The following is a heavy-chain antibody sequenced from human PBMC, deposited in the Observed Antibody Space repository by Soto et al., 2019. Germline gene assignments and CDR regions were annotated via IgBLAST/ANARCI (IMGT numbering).Heavy chain of an antibody. D-gene: IGHD3-10*01. J-gene: IGHJ5*02. CDR2: ISGSGGST. Sequence: HPGGSLRLSCAASGFTFSSYAMSWVRQAPGKGPEWVSAISGSGGSTYYADSVKGRFTIPRDNSKNTLYLQMNSLRAEDTAVYYCAKDPHYNFDPWGQGTLVTVSS. CDR3: AKDPHYNFDP. V-gene: IGHV3-23*01. CDR1: GFTFSSYA.